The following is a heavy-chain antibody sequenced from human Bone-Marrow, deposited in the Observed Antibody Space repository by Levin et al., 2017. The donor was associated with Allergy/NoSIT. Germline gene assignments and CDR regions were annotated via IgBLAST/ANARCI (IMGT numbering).Heavy chain of an antibody. CDR3: TTTPLRVAGRALAQQLVHGVY. D-gene: IGHD6-13*01. V-gene: IGHV3-15*01. CDR1: GFTFSNAW. J-gene: IGHJ4*02. CDR2: IKSKTDGGTT. Sequence: LGESLKISCAASGFTFSNAWMSWVRQAPGKGLEWVGRIKSKTDGGTTDYAAPVKGRFTISRDDSKNTLYLQMNSLKTEDTAVYYCTTTPLRVAGRALAQQLVHGVYWGQGTLVTVSS.